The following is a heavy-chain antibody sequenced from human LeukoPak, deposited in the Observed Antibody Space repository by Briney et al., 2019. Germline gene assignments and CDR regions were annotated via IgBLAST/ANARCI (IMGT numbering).Heavy chain of an antibody. V-gene: IGHV4-59*01. J-gene: IGHJ3*02. CDR1: GGSISSYY. D-gene: IGHD3-16*01. CDR3: ARDKSDYVWGSNDAFDI. Sequence: PSETLSLTCTVSGGSISSYYWSWIRQPPGKGQEWIGYIYYSGSTNYNPSLKSRVTISVDTSKNQFSLKLSSVTAADTAVYYCARDKSDYVWGSNDAFDIWGQGTMVTVSS. CDR2: IYYSGST.